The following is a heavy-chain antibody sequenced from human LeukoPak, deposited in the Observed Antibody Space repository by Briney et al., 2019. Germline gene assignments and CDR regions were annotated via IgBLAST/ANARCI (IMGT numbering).Heavy chain of an antibody. CDR2: ISYSGTT. CDR3: ARHVAAPGSMGYFQR. J-gene: IGHJ1*01. Sequence: SETLSLTCTVSGGFISSNTYYWAWIRQPPGKGLEWIGSISYSGTTTYNPSLESRVTISIDTSKNQFSLKLSSVIAADTAVYYCARHVAAPGSMGYFQRWGQGTLVTVSS. V-gene: IGHV4-39*01. CDR1: GGFISSNTYY. D-gene: IGHD6-13*01.